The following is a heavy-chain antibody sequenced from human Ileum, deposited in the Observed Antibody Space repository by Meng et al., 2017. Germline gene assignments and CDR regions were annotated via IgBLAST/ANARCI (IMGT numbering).Heavy chain of an antibody. J-gene: IGHJ4*02. CDR1: SGSIINNTY. CDR3: ARHGGYSQDF. D-gene: IGHD4-23*01. CDR2: ISHSGSA. Sequence: VQLYDAGPGRGRHWGTLSLPCAVSSGSIINNTYLSWVRQPPGKGLGWIGQISHSGSAYYNPSLKSRVTMSVDKSKSQFSLMLTSVTAADTAIYYCARHGGYSQDFWGQGTLVTVSS. V-gene: IGHV4-4*02.